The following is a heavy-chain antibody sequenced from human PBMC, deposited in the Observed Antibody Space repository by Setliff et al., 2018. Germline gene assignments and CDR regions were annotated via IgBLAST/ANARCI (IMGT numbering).Heavy chain of an antibody. D-gene: IGHD5-18*01. J-gene: IGHJ4*02. Sequence: PSVTLSLTCTVSGGSVRGYYWSWIRQPPGKGLEWIGYMYYSGDTNYNPSLKSRVTISVDTSENQFSLELRSVTAADTAVYYCARLPPLHTPMALTFDYWGQGILVTVSS. CDR1: GGSVRGYY. V-gene: IGHV4-59*08. CDR3: ARLPPLHTPMALTFDY. CDR2: MYYSGDT.